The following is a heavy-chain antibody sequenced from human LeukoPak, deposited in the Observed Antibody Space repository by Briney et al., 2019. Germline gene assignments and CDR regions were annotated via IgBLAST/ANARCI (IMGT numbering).Heavy chain of an antibody. CDR2: VSKDGNTK. V-gene: IGHV3-30*04. D-gene: IGHD5-24*01. J-gene: IGHJ5*02. Sequence: GGSLRLSCVASGFTFSTYAIHWVRQAPGKGLEWVAVVSKDGNTKYYADSVKGRFTISRDNSKNTLYLQMNGLRAEDTSVYYCAKQFVDIWGQGTLVTVSS. CDR1: GFTFSTYA. CDR3: AKQFVDI.